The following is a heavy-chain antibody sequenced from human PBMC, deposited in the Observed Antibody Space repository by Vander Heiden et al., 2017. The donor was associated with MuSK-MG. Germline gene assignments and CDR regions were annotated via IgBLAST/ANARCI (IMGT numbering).Heavy chain of an antibody. Sequence: EVQLLESGGGLVQPGVSLRLSCAASGFTFSSYAMSWVRQAPGKGLEWVSAISGSGGSTYYADSVKGRFTISRDNSKNTLYLKMKSLRAEDTAVYYCAKDLLLHASENYWGQGTLVTVSS. CDR3: AKDLLLHASENY. CDR1: GFTFSSYA. CDR2: ISGSGGST. V-gene: IGHV3-23*01. D-gene: IGHD2-2*01. J-gene: IGHJ4*02.